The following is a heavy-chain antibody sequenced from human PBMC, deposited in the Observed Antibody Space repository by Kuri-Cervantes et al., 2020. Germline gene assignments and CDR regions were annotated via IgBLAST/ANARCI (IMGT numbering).Heavy chain of an antibody. CDR3: ARFLGLRYFDWLLYYYYYGMDV. D-gene: IGHD3-9*01. J-gene: IGHJ6*02. CDR2: ISGSGGST. CDR1: GFTFSSYA. V-gene: IGHV3-23*01. Sequence: GGSLRLSCAASGFTFSSYAMSWVRQAPGKGLEWVSAISGSGGSTYYPGSVKGRFTISRENAKNSLYLQMNSLRAGDTAVYYCARFLGLRYFDWLLYYYYYGMDVWGQGTTVTVSS.